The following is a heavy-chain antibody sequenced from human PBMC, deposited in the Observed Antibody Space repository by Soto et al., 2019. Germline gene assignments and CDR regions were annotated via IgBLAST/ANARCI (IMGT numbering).Heavy chain of an antibody. V-gene: IGHV3-23*01. Sequence: GGSLRLSCTASGFNIINYAMSWVRQATGKGLEWVSAISGSGNSAYYADSVKGRFTISRDNSKNTLYLQMNSLRAEDTAVYYCAKIIVLVPAVAVDYWGQGTLVTVSS. CDR3: AKIIVLVPAVAVDY. D-gene: IGHD2-2*01. CDR2: ISGSGNSA. J-gene: IGHJ4*02. CDR1: GFNIINYA.